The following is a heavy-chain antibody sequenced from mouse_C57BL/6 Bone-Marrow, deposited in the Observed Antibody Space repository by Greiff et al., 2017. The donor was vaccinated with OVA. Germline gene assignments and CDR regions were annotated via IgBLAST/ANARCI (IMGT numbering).Heavy chain of an antibody. V-gene: IGHV1-82*01. CDR1: GYAFSSSW. CDR3: ADGYYRGFAY. CDR2: IYPGDGDT. D-gene: IGHD2-3*01. J-gene: IGHJ3*01. Sequence: VQLQQSGPELVKPGASVKISCKASGYAFSSSWMNWVKQRPGKGLEWIGRIYPGDGDTNYNGKFKGEATLTADKSSSTAYMQLSSLTSEDSAVYFCADGYYRGFAYWGQGTLVTVSA.